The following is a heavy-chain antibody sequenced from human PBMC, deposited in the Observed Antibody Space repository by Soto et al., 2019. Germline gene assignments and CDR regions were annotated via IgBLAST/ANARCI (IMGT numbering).Heavy chain of an antibody. CDR3: ASDILGASDSYGLDV. D-gene: IGHD1-26*01. Sequence: PGGSLRLSCAASGFTFSNYGMHWVRQAPGKGLEWVAIIWHDGNNKYYADSVRGRFIISRDNSKNRLYLQMNNLRAEDTAVYYCASDILGASDSYGLDVWGQGTPVTVSS. V-gene: IGHV3-33*01. CDR1: GFTFSNYG. J-gene: IGHJ6*02. CDR2: IWHDGNNK.